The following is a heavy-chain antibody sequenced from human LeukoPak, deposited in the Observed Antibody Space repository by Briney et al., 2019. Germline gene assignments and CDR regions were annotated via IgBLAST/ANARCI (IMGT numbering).Heavy chain of an antibody. D-gene: IGHD3-22*01. Sequence: SETLSLTCTVSGGSISSSSYYWGWIRQPPGKGLEWIGSIYYSGITYYNPSLKSRVTISVDTSKNQFSLKLSSVTAADTAVYYCARQSYYYDSSGYYEVSWFDPWGQGTLVTVSS. V-gene: IGHV4-39*01. CDR3: ARQSYYYDSSGYYEVSWFDP. CDR1: GGSISSSSYY. CDR2: IYYSGIT. J-gene: IGHJ5*02.